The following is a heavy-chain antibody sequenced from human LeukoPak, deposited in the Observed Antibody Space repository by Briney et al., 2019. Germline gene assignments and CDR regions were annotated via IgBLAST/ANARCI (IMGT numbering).Heavy chain of an antibody. J-gene: IGHJ6*03. V-gene: IGHV4-4*07. CDR2: IYTSGST. CDR1: GGSISSYY. CDR3: ARDNAAKGINYYYYYMDV. D-gene: IGHD5-18*01. Sequence: SETLSLTCTVSGGSISSYYWSWIRQPAGKGLEWIGRIYTSGSTNYNPSLKSRVTMSVDTSKIQFSLTLSSVTAADTAVYYCARDNAAKGINYYYYYMDVWGKGTTVTVSS.